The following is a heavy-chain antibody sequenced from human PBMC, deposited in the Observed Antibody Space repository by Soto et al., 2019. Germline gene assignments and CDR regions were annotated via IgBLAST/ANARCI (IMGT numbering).Heavy chain of an antibody. V-gene: IGHV1-69*12. Sequence: QVQLVQSGAEVKKPGSSVKVSCKASGGTFSSYAISWVRQAPGQGLEWMGGIIPIFGTANYAQKFQGRVTITADESTSTAYMELRSLRSEDTAVYYCARDRRYYYGSGSFDYYYYGMDVWGQGTTVTVSS. J-gene: IGHJ6*02. CDR1: GGTFSSYA. CDR3: ARDRRYYYGSGSFDYYYYGMDV. CDR2: IIPIFGTA. D-gene: IGHD3-10*01.